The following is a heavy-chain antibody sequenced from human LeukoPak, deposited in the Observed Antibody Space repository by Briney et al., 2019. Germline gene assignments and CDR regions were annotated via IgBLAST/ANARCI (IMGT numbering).Heavy chain of an antibody. V-gene: IGHV1-2*02. CDR3: ARDLSGYGNFDY. D-gene: IGHD5-12*01. CDR2: INPNSGGT. CDR1: GYTFTDYY. J-gene: IGHJ4*02. Sequence: ASVKVSCKASGYTFTDYYMHWVRQAPGQGLEWMGWINPNSGGTNYAQKFQGRVTMTRDTSISTAYMELSRLRSDDTAVYYCARDLSGYGNFDYWGQGTLVTVSS.